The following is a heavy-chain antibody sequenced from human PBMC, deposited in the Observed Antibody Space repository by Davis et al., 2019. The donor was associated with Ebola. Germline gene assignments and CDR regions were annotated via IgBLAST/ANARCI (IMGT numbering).Heavy chain of an antibody. Sequence: SETLSLTCALYGGSFSGYYWSWIRPPPGKGLEWIGEINHSGSTNYNPSLKSRVTISVDTSKNQFSLKLSSVTAADTAVYYCARVNRCFDSGMDVWGQGTTVTVSS. CDR2: INHSGST. J-gene: IGHJ6*02. V-gene: IGHV4-34*01. D-gene: IGHD1-14*01. CDR3: ARVNRCFDSGMDV. CDR1: GGSFSGYY.